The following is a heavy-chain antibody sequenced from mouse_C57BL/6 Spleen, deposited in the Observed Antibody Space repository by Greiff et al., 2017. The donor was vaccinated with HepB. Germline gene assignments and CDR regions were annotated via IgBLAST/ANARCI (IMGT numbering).Heavy chain of an antibody. CDR2: INPNYGTT. CDR1: GYSFTDYN. Sequence: VQLKESGPELVKPGASVKISCKASGYSFTDYNMNWVKQSNGKSLEWIGVINPNYGTTSYNQKFKGKATLTVDQSSSTAYMQLNSLTSEDSAVYYCARGDYYGSSSAWFAYWGQGTLVTVSA. V-gene: IGHV1-39*01. D-gene: IGHD1-1*01. CDR3: ARGDYYGSSSAWFAY. J-gene: IGHJ3*01.